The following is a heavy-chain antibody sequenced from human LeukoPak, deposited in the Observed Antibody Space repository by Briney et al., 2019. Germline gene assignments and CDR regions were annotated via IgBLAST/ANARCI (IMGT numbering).Heavy chain of an antibody. D-gene: IGHD6-19*01. CDR2: IFYSGNT. CDR3: ARHKYSSGWPPEGAFDI. Sequence: SETLPLTCTVSGGSINSSSYYWGWIRQPPGKGLEWIGSIFYSGNTYDNPSLKSRVTISVDTSKNQFSLKLNSVTAADTAVYYCARHKYSSGWPPEGAFDIWGQGTMVTVSS. CDR1: GGSINSSSYY. V-gene: IGHV4-39*01. J-gene: IGHJ3*02.